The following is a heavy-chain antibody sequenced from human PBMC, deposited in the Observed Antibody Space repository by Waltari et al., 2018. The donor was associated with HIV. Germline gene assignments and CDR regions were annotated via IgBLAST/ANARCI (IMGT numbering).Heavy chain of an antibody. J-gene: IGHJ4*02. CDR1: GFTFDGYA. CDR3: IKHGDSVSRGGYFES. D-gene: IGHD4-17*01. CDR2: VSWNGGNI. V-gene: IGHV3-9*01. Sequence: EVQLVESGGGLVQPGRSLRLSCAASGFTFDGYAMSWVRQRPGKGLEWVSGVSWNGGNIGYVASVKGRFTISRDNAKNSLYLQMNSLRVEDTALYYCIKHGDSVSRGGYFESWGQGIQVTVSS.